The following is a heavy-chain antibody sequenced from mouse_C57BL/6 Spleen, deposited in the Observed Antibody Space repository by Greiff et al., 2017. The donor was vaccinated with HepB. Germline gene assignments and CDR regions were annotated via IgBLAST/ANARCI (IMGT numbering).Heavy chain of an antibody. CDR2: FYPGSGSI. CDR1: GYTFTEYT. D-gene: IGHD1-1*01. J-gene: IGHJ3*01. V-gene: IGHV1-62-2*01. CDR3: ARHEDEPNYYGSSSWFAY. Sequence: QVQLQQSGAELVKPGASVKLSCKASGYTFTEYTIHWVKQRSGQGLEWIGWFYPGSGSIKYNEKFKDKATLTADKSSSTVYMELSRLTSEDSAVYFCARHEDEPNYYGSSSWFAYWGQGTLVTVSA.